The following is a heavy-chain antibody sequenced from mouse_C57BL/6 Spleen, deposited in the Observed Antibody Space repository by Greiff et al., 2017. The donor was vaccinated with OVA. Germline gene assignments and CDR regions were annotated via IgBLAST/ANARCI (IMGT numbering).Heavy chain of an antibody. Sequence: EVKLLESGPGLVKPSQSLSLTCSVTGYSITSGYYWNWIRQFPGNKLEWMGYISYDGSNNYNPSLKNRISITRDTSKNQFFLKLNSVTTEDTATYYCAREGNYDDSLYYFDYWGQGTTLTVSS. CDR3: AREGNYDDSLYYFDY. V-gene: IGHV3-6*01. CDR1: GYSITSGYY. CDR2: ISYDGSN. D-gene: IGHD2-4*01. J-gene: IGHJ2*01.